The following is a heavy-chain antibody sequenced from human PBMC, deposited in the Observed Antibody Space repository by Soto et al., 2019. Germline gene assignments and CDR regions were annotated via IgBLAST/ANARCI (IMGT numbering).Heavy chain of an antibody. V-gene: IGHV1-3*01. CDR3: ERSIVVVTALDY. D-gene: IGHD2-21*02. CDR1: GYTFTSYA. J-gene: IGHJ4*02. CDR2: INAGNGNT. Sequence: ASVKVSCKASGYTFTSYAMHWVRQAPGQRLEWMGWINAGNGNTKYSQKFQGRVTITRDTSASTAYMELSSLRSEDTAVYYCERSIVVVTALDYWGQGTLVTSPQ.